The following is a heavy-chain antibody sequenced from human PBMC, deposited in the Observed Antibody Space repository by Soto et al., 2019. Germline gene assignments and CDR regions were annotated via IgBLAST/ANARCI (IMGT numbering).Heavy chain of an antibody. CDR1: GFTFSSYA. CDR2: ISVSGDST. D-gene: IGHD2-21*02. J-gene: IGHJ4*02. V-gene: IGHV3-23*01. Sequence: VQLLESGGGLVQPGGSLRLSCAASGFTFSSYAMSWVRQAPGKGLEWVSGISVSGDSTYYAGSVKGRFTISRDNSKSTLYLQMNSLRAEDTAVYHCAKIFRYGDPEYWGQGALVTVSS. CDR3: AKIFRYGDPEY.